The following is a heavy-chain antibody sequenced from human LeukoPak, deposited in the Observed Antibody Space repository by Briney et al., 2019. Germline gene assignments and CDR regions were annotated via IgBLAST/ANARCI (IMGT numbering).Heavy chain of an antibody. J-gene: IGHJ4*02. V-gene: IGHV4-59*01. CDR1: GGSIGSYY. CDR2: IYYSGST. D-gene: IGHD6-13*01. CDR3: ASGYSSSWLLDY. Sequence: SETLSLTCTVSGGSIGSYYWSWIRQPPGKGLEWIGYIYYSGSTNYNPSLKSRVTISVDTSKNQFSLKLSSVTAADTAVYYCASGYSSSWLLDYWGQGTLVTVSS.